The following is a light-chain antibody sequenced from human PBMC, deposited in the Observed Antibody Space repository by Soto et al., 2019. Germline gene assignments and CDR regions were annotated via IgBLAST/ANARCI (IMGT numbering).Light chain of an antibody. J-gene: IGLJ1*01. CDR1: SSNIGAGYD. CDR2: GNS. Sequence: QAVVTQPPSVSGAPGQRVTISCTGSSSNIGAGYDVHWYQQLPGTAPKLLIYGNSNRPSGVPDRFSGSKSGTSASLAITGVQAEDEADYYCRSYDSSLSGYVFGTGTKLTVL. V-gene: IGLV1-40*01. CDR3: RSYDSSLSGYV.